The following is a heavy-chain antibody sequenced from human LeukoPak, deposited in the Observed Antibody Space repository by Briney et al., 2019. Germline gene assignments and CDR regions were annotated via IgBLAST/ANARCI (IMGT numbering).Heavy chain of an antibody. CDR1: GFTFSSYW. Sequence: GGSLRLSCAASGFTFSSYWMHWVRQAPGKGLVWVSRINSDGSSTSYADSVKGRFTISRDNAKNTLYLQMNSLRAEDTAVYYCAVPYYYDSSGYPDNWFDPWGQGTLVTVSS. V-gene: IGHV3-74*01. J-gene: IGHJ5*02. CDR3: AVPYYYDSSGYPDNWFDP. D-gene: IGHD3-22*01. CDR2: INSDGSST.